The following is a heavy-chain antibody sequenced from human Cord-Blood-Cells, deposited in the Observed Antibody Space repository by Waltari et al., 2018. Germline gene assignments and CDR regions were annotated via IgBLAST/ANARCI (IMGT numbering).Heavy chain of an antibody. J-gene: IGHJ3*02. CDR1: GGSIGSSSYY. V-gene: IGHV4-39*01. CDR2: IYYSGST. D-gene: IGHD6-6*01. CDR3: AREVYKEYSSSSYAFDI. Sequence: QLQLQESGPGMVKPSETLSLTCTVSGGSIGSSSYYWGWIRQPPGKGLEWIESIYYSGSTYYNPSLKIRVTISVDTSKNQFSLKLSSVTAADTAVYYCAREVYKEYSSSSYAFDIWGQGTMVTVSS.